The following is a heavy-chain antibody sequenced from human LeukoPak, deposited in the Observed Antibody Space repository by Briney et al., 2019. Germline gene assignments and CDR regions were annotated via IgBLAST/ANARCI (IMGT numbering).Heavy chain of an antibody. CDR3: ARSNQADDY. Sequence: PGGSLRLSCAAPGFTFSSYWMHWVRQAPGKGLVWVSRINAGGSSTTYADSVKGRFTISRDNAKNTLYLQMNSLRAEDTAVYYCARSNQADDYWGQGTLVTVSS. J-gene: IGHJ4*02. CDR2: INAGGSST. CDR1: GFTFSSYW. V-gene: IGHV3-74*01. D-gene: IGHD4-11*01.